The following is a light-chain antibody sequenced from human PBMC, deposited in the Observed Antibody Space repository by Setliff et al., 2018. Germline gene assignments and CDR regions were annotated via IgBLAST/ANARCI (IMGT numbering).Light chain of an antibody. Sequence: QSALTQPPSASGSPGQSVTISCTGTSSDVGGYNYVSWYQQHPGKAPKLMIYEVSKRPSGVPDRFSGSKSGNTASLTVPGLQAEDEADYYCSSYAGSNNFPYVFGTGTKGTV. CDR2: EVS. V-gene: IGLV2-8*01. J-gene: IGLJ1*01. CDR3: SSYAGSNNFPYV. CDR1: SSDVGGYNY.